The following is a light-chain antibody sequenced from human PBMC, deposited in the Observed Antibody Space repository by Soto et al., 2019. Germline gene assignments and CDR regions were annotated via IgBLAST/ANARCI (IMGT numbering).Light chain of an antibody. CDR3: SSHTPNITL. CDR1: SSDVGGHGS. Sequence: QSVLTQPASVSGPPGQSITISCTGTSSDVGGHGSVSWYQQHPGKAPKLMIYEVSNRPSGVSNRFSGSKSGNTASLTISGLQAEDDADYYCSSHTPNITLFGGGTKVTVL. CDR2: EVS. J-gene: IGLJ2*01. V-gene: IGLV2-14*01.